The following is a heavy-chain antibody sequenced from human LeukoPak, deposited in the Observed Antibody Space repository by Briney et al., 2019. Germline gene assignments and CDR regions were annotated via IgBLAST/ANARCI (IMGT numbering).Heavy chain of an antibody. J-gene: IGHJ3*02. Sequence: GGSLRLSCAASGFTFSSYWMHWVRQAPGKGLVWVSRINSDGSSTSYADSVKGRFTISRYNAKNTLYLQMNSLRAEDTAVYYCAREWFPGAFDIWGQGTMVTVSS. D-gene: IGHD3-10*01. CDR3: AREWFPGAFDI. V-gene: IGHV3-74*01. CDR2: INSDGSST. CDR1: GFTFSSYW.